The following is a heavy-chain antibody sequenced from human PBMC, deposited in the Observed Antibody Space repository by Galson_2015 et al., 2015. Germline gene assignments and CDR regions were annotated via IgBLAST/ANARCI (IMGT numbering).Heavy chain of an antibody. D-gene: IGHD1-26*01. Sequence: SLRLSCAASGFTFSSYAMHWVRQAPGKGLEWVAVISYDGSNKYYADSVKGRFTISRDNSKNTLYLQMNSLRAEDTAVYYCARERDSGSIAHLFDPSGQATLVTVSS. J-gene: IGHJ5*02. CDR3: ARERDSGSIAHLFDP. CDR1: GFTFSSYA. CDR2: ISYDGSNK. V-gene: IGHV3-30-3*01.